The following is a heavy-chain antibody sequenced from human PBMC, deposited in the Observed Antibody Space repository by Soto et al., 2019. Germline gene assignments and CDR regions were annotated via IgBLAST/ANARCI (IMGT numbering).Heavy chain of an antibody. D-gene: IGHD3-22*01. CDR3: ARVHYHSSGYYSEIFDY. CDR2: VSVYTGNT. J-gene: IGHJ4*02. Sequence: QVQLVQSGAEVKQPGASVKVSCMASGYTFTTCAITWVRQNAGQGLEWMGWVSVYTGNTKYAQMLQDRVTMTTDTSTSTAYMELRSLRSDDTAVYYCARVHYHSSGYYSEIFDYWGQGTLVTVSS. CDR1: GYTFTTCA. V-gene: IGHV1-18*01.